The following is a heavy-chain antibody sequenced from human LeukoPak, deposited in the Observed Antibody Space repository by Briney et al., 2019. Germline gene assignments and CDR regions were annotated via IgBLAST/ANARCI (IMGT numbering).Heavy chain of an antibody. CDR1: GFTFDDYA. V-gene: IGHV3-30*02. Sequence: PGGSLRLSCAASGFTFDDYAMHWVRQGPGKGLEWVAYIAHHGSNKYYADSVKGRFTISRDNSKRTLYLQMNNLRADDTAVYYCAKDGSWSCTDWGQGALVTVSS. D-gene: IGHD2-8*02. CDR2: IAHHGSNK. J-gene: IGHJ4*02. CDR3: AKDGSWSCTD.